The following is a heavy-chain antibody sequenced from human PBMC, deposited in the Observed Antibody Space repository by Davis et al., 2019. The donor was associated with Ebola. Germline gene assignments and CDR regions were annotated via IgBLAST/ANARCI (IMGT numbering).Heavy chain of an antibody. CDR2: ISGSGGST. V-gene: IGHV3-23*01. Sequence: GESLKISCAASGFTFSSYAMSWVRQAPGKGLEWVSAISGSGGSTYYADSVKGRFTISRDNSKNTLYLQMNSLRAEDTALYYCAKELGGLGGYYYYGMDVWGQGTTVTVSS. CDR3: AKELGGLGGYYYYGMDV. D-gene: IGHD3-16*01. CDR1: GFTFSSYA. J-gene: IGHJ6*02.